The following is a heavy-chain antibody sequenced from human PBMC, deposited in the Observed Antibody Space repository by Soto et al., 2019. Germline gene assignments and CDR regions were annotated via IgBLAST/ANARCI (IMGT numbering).Heavy chain of an antibody. D-gene: IGHD5-12*01. V-gene: IGHV3-48*03. CDR2: ISSNGSTI. Sequence: GGSLRLSCAASGFTFSSYEMNWVRQAPGKGLEWVSYISSNGSTIYYADSVKGRFTISRDNAKNSLYLQMNSLRAEDTAVYYCARAPMATIKNWFDPWGQGTLVTVSS. CDR1: GFTFSSYE. CDR3: ARAPMATIKNWFDP. J-gene: IGHJ5*02.